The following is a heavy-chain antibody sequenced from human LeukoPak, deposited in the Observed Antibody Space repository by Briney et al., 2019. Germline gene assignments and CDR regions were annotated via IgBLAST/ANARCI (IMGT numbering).Heavy chain of an antibody. V-gene: IGHV5-51*01. CDR2: INPADSDA. CDR1: GYSFTNYW. Sequence: GESLKISCKGSGYSFTNYWIGWVRQMAGEGLEGMGTINPADSDARYSLSSRGQVTISTDKSISTAYLQWSSLEASDTAMYYCARQIYAGSGSWFYWGQGTLVTVSS. D-gene: IGHD3-10*01. J-gene: IGHJ4*02. CDR3: ARQIYAGSGSWFY.